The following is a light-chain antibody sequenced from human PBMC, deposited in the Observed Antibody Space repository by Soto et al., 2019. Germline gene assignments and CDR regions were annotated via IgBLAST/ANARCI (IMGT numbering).Light chain of an antibody. CDR2: AAS. CDR1: QSISSY. V-gene: IGKV1-39*01. Sequence: DIQMTQSPSSLSASVGDRVTITCRASQSISSYLNWYQQKPGKAPKLLIYAASSLQSGVPSRFSGSGSGTDFTITISSLQPEDFATYYCQQSYSTPGPTFGQGTKVEIK. CDR3: QQSYSTPGPT. J-gene: IGKJ1*01.